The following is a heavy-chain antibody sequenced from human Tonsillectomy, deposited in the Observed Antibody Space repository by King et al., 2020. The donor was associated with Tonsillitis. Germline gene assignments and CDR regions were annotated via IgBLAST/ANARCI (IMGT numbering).Heavy chain of an antibody. CDR1: GFPFSSYA. CDR2: ISGSGGYT. J-gene: IGHJ4*02. D-gene: IGHD1-14*01. V-gene: IGHV3-23*04. Sequence: VQLVESGGGLVQPGGSLRLSCAASGFPFSSYAMSWVGRAPGRGRDWVCAISGSGGYTYYADSVKGRFTISSDNSKNTLYLQMNSLRAEDTAVYYCAKGITYSDYWGQGTLVTVSS. CDR3: AKGITYSDY.